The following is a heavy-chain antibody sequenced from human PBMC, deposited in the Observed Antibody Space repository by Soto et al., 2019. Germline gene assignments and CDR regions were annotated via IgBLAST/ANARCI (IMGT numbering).Heavy chain of an antibody. D-gene: IGHD6-25*01. CDR2: MNPNNGNA. J-gene: IGHJ4*02. V-gene: IGHV1-8*01. CDR1: GYTFSNYD. Sequence: SVKCYCKGSGYTFSNYDINWVLQETGQGLEWMGWMNPNNGNAGFAQKFRGRINMTRNTSISTAYLELSSLRSDDSAVYFCARRKERSGPYYLDLWGQGTQVTVSS. CDR3: ARRKERSGPYYLDL.